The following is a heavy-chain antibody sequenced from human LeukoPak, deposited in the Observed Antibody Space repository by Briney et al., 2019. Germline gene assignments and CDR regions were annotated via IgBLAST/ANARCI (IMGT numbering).Heavy chain of an antibody. J-gene: IGHJ4*02. CDR2: ISSSSNYI. V-gene: IGHV3-21*01. CDR1: GFTFSSYS. Sequence: GGSLRLSCAASGFTFSSYSMNWVRQAPGKGPEWVSSISSSSNYIYYADSVKGRFTISRDNAKKSLYLQMNSLRAEDTAVYYCARGDSIVLDYWGQGILVTVSS. CDR3: ARGDSIVLDY. D-gene: IGHD2-8*01.